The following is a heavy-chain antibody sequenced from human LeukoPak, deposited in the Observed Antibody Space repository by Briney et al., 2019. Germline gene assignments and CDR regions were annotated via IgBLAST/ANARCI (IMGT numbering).Heavy chain of an antibody. J-gene: IGHJ4*02. CDR2: IYYSGST. Sequence: SETLSLTCSVSGGSISTYYWTWIRQPPGKGLEWIGYIYYSGSTNYNPSLKSRVTISLDTSKNQFSLKLSSVTAADTAVYYCARGPTTVTRAFDYWGQGTLVTVSS. CDR3: ARGPTTVTRAFDY. CDR1: GGSISTYY. V-gene: IGHV4-59*01. D-gene: IGHD4-11*01.